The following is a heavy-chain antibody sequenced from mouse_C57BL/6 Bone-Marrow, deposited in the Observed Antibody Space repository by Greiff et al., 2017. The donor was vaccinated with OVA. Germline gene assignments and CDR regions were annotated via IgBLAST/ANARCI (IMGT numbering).Heavy chain of an antibody. CDR2: INPNNGGT. CDR3: ARKVTTPHAFCYAMDD. CDR1: GYTFTDYS. V-gene: IGHV1-26*01. D-gene: IGHD1-1*01. Sequence: EVQLQQSGPELVKPGASVKISCKASGYTFTDYSMNWVKQSHGKSLEWIGDINPNNGGTSYNQKFKGKATLTVDKSSSTAYMELRSLTSEDSSVYYCARKVTTPHAFCYAMDDWGQGTSVTVSS. J-gene: IGHJ4*01.